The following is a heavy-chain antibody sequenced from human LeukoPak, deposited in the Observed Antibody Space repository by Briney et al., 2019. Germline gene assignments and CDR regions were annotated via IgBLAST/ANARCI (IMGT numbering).Heavy chain of an antibody. J-gene: IGHJ4*02. CDR2: MNPNSGNT. CDR1: GYTFTSYD. CDR3: ASGRGTYYDFWSGGTDY. V-gene: IGHV1-8*02. D-gene: IGHD3-3*01. Sequence: SVKVSCKASGYTFTSYDINWVRQATGQGLEWMGWMNPNSGNTGYAQKFQGRVIMTMNTSISTAYMELSSLRTEATAVYYCASGRGTYYDFWSGGTDYWGQGTLVTVSS.